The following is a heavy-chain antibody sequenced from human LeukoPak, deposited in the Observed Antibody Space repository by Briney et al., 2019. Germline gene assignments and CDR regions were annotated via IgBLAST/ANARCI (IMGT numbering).Heavy chain of an antibody. CDR2: IIPIFGTA. J-gene: IGHJ4*02. V-gene: IGHV1-69*06. D-gene: IGHD6-13*01. Sequence: SVKVSCKASGGTFSSYAISWVRQAPGQGLEWMGGIIPIFGTANYAQKFQGRVTITADKSTSTAYMELSSLRSEDTAVYYCARVRHPGGEAASGPWGFDSWGQGILVTVSS. CDR3: ARVRHPGGEAASGPWGFDS. CDR1: GGTFSSYA.